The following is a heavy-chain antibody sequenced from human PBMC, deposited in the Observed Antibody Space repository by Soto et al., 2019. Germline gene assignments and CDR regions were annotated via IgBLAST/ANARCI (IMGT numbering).Heavy chain of an antibody. CDR3: VRDWSSNANAVNDN. D-gene: IGHD1-1*01. V-gene: IGHV3-33*01. J-gene: IGHJ4*02. CDR2: VWYDGSNE. CDR1: GFNVVMYG. Sequence: VKLVESGGGVVQPGTSLRLSCTTSGFNVVMYGFHWVRQAPGKGLEWVASVWYDGSNEKYADSVKARFIISRDNSKNTIYLQMDSLRVEDTAVYYCVRDWSSNANAVNDNWGQGTLVTVSS.